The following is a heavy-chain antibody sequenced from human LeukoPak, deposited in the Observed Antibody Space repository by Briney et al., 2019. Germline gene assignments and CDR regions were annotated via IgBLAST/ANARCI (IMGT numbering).Heavy chain of an antibody. J-gene: IGHJ4*02. D-gene: IGHD3-10*01. V-gene: IGHV1-18*01. CDR2: ISIYNGNT. CDR3: ARELYASGLGGY. Sequence: GASVKVSCKASGYSFTSYGLSWVRQAPGQGLEWMGWISIYNGNTNYTQKLQGRLTMTRDTSTSTAYMELRGLKSDDTAIYYCARELYASGLGGYWGQGTLVTVSS. CDR1: GYSFTSYG.